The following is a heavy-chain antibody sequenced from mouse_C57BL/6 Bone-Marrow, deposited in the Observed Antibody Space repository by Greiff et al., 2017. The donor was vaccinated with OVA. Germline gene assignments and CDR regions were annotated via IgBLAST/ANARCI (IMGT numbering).Heavy chain of an antibody. CDR3: ARSHYYGSSLF. D-gene: IGHD1-1*01. CDR1: GYTFTDYN. Sequence: VQLKQSGPELVKPGASVKMSCKASGYTFTDYNMHWVKQSHGKSLEWIGYINPNNGGTSYNQKFKGKATLTVNKSSSTAYMELRSLTSEDSAVYYCARSHYYGSSLFWGQGTTLTVSS. J-gene: IGHJ2*01. V-gene: IGHV1-22*01. CDR2: INPNNGGT.